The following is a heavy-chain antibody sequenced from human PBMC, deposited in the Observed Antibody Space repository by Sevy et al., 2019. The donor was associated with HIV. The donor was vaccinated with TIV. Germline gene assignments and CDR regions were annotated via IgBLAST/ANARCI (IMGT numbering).Heavy chain of an antibody. CDR1: GGSISDSNYY. Sequence: SETLSLTCIVSGGSISDSNYYWGWIRQPPGKGLEWIGSGYYDGTTDYNPSLKSRVTISEDTSKNHLSLKLRSVTAADTAVYYCAREKEWLVRLNDYWGQGILVTVSS. D-gene: IGHD6-19*01. V-gene: IGHV4-39*02. CDR3: AREKEWLVRLNDY. CDR2: GYYDGTT. J-gene: IGHJ4*02.